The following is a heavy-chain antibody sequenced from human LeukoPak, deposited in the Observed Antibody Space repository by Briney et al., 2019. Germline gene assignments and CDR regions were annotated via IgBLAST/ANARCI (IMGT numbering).Heavy chain of an antibody. D-gene: IGHD5-24*01. V-gene: IGHV1-2*02. CDR3: ARSRRKDGYNALSFDY. CDR2: INPNSGGT. J-gene: IGHJ4*02. Sequence: ASVKVSCKASGYTFTGYYMHWVRQAPGQGLEWMGWINPNSGGTNYAQKFQGRVTMTRDTSISTAYMELSRLGSDDTAVYYCARSRRKDGYNALSFDYWGQGTLVTVSS. CDR1: GYTFTGYY.